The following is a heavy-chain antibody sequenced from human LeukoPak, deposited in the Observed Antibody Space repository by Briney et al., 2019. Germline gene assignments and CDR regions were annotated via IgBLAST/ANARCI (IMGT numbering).Heavy chain of an antibody. CDR1: GFTFSRSA. D-gene: IGHD6-13*01. J-gene: IGHJ4*02. V-gene: IGHV3-30*04. Sequence: GGSLRLSCAASGFTFSRSAMHWVRQAPGKGLEWVAVILYDGKNKYYADSVKGRFTISRDNSKNTLYLQMSSLRTEDTAVYSCARSIAADLDYWGQGTLVTVSS. CDR3: ARSIAADLDY. CDR2: ILYDGKNK.